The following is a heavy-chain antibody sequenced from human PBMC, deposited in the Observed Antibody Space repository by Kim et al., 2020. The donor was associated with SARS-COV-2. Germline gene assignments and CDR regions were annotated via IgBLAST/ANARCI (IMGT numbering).Heavy chain of an antibody. J-gene: IGHJ4*02. V-gene: IGHV3-74*01. CDR2: INSDGGTT. CDR3: ASRRYTVSYYYFDY. Sequence: GGSLRLSCAASGFTFSSYWMHWVRQAPGKGLVWVSRINSDGGTTSYADSVKGRITISRDNAKSTLYLQMNSLRAEDTAVYYCASRRYTVSYYYFDYWGQGTLVTVSS. CDR1: GFTFSSYW. D-gene: IGHD1-20*01.